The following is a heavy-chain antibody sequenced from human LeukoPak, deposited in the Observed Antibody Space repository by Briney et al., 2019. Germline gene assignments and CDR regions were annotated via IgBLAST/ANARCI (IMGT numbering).Heavy chain of an antibody. Sequence: PSETLSLTCTVSGGSISSSGYYWGWIRQPPGKGLEWIGTIYYSGSTYYNPSLKSRVTISVDTSKNQFSLKLSSVTAADTAVYYCARFRTLTTHFDYWGQRTLVTVSS. J-gene: IGHJ4*02. D-gene: IGHD4-11*01. CDR1: GGSISSSGYY. CDR3: ARFRTLTTHFDY. V-gene: IGHV4-39*01. CDR2: IYYSGST.